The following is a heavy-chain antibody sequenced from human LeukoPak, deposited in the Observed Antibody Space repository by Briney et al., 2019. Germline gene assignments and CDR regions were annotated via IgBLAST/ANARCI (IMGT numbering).Heavy chain of an antibody. V-gene: IGHV3-23*01. CDR2: ISGSGGST. CDR1: GFTFSSYA. CDR3: AILPHYYYYTDV. Sequence: GGSLRLSCAASGFTFSSYAMSWVRQAQGKGLEWVSAISGSGGSTYYAASVKGRFTISRDNAKNSLYLQMNSLRAEDTAVYYCAILPHYYYYTDVWGKGTTVTVSS. J-gene: IGHJ6*03.